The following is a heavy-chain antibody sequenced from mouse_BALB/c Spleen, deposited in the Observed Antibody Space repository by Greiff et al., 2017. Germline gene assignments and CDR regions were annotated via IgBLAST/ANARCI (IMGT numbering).Heavy chain of an antibody. CDR1: GFNIKDYY. J-gene: IGHJ1*01. V-gene: IGHV14-4*02. Sequence: EVQLVESGAELVRSGASVKLSCTASGFNIKDYYMHWVKQRPEQGLEWIGWIDPENGDTEYAPKFQGKATMTADTSSNTAYLQLSSLTSEDTAVYYCNRGITAYWYFDVWGAGTTVTVSS. CDR2: IDPENGDT. CDR3: NRGITAYWYFDV. D-gene: IGHD2-4*01.